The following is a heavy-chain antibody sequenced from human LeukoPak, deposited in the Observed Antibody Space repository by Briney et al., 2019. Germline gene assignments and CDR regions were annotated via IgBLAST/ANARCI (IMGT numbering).Heavy chain of an antibody. J-gene: IGHJ4*02. V-gene: IGHV4-31*03. D-gene: IGHD2-21*02. CDR1: GGSISSGGYY. CDR3: ARDLYCGGDCYFVDY. Sequence: SQTLSLTCTVSGGSISSGGYYWSWIRQHPGKGLEWIGYIYYSGSTYYNPSLKSRVTISVDTSKNQFSLKLSSVTAADTAVYYCARDLYCGGDCYFVDYWGQGTLVTVSS. CDR2: IYYSGST.